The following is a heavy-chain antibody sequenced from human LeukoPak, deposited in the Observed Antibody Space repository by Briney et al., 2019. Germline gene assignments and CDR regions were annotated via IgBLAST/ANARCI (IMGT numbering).Heavy chain of an antibody. CDR3: ADYRRSRGILEFDP. V-gene: IGHV1-2*02. CDR1: GYTFTDFF. J-gene: IGHJ5*02. D-gene: IGHD4-11*01. Sequence: ASVKVSCKASGYTFTDFFMHWVRQAPGQGLEWMGWINPNSGDTTYAQKFQGRVIMTRDTSISTAYMELSRLTSDDTAVYYCADYRRSRGILEFDPWGQGTLVTVSS. CDR2: INPNSGDT.